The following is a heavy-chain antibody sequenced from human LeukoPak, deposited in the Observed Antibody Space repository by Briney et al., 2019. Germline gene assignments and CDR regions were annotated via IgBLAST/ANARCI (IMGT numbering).Heavy chain of an antibody. Sequence: ASVKVSCKASGGTFSSYAISWVRQAPGQGLEWMGGIIPIFGTANYAQKFQGRATITADESTSTAYMELSSLRSEDTAVYYCASPRSGGYYFDYWGQGTLVTVSS. CDR3: ASPRSGGYYFDY. D-gene: IGHD3-10*01. CDR2: IIPIFGTA. V-gene: IGHV1-69*01. J-gene: IGHJ4*02. CDR1: GGTFSSYA.